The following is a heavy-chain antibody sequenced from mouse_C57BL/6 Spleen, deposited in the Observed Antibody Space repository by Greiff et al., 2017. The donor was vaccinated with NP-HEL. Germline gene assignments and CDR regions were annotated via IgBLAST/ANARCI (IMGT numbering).Heavy chain of an antibody. Sequence: EVQLQQSGPELVKPGDSVKISCKASGYSFTGYFMNWVMQSHGKSLEWIGRINPYNGVTFYNQKFKGKATLTVDKSSSTAHMELRSLTSEDSAVYYCARFDDYLWYFDVWGTGTTVTVSS. V-gene: IGHV1-20*01. CDR3: ARFDDYLWYFDV. D-gene: IGHD2-4*01. CDR2: INPYNGVT. J-gene: IGHJ1*03. CDR1: GYSFTGYF.